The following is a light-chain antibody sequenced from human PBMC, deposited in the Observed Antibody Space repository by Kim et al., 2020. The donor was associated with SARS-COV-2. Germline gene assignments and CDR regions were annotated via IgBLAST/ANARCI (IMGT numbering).Light chain of an antibody. V-gene: IGLV3-25*03. Sequence: SYELTQPPSVSVSPGQTARITCSGDALAKQYAYWYQQKPGQAPMVVIYKDSERPSGIPERFSGSSSGTTVTLTISGVQAEDEADYYCQSADSSGTWVFGGGTKLTVL. CDR1: ALAKQY. CDR2: KDS. J-gene: IGLJ3*02. CDR3: QSADSSGTWV.